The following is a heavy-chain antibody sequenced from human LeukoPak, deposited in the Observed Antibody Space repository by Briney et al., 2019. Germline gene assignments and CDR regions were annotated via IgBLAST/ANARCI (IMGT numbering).Heavy chain of an antibody. CDR2: MNPNSGNT. CDR1: GYTFTSYD. CDR3: ARFRRILWFGELHGMDV. Sequence: GASVKVSCKASGYTFTSYDINWVRQATGQGLEWMGWMNPNSGNTGYAQKFQGRVTMTRNTSISTAYMELSSLRSEDTAVYYCARFRRILWFGELHGMDVWGQGTTVTVSS. J-gene: IGHJ6*02. D-gene: IGHD3-10*01. V-gene: IGHV1-8*01.